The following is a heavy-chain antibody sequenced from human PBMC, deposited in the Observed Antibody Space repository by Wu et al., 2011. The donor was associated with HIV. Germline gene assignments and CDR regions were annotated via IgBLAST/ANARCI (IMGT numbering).Heavy chain of an antibody. J-gene: IGHJ5*02. CDR1: GYTFTGYY. V-gene: IGHV1-2*02. D-gene: IGHD2-15*01. CDR2: INPNSVGT. Sequence: QVQLVQSGAEVKRPGASVKVSCKASGYTFTGYYMHWVRQAPGQGLEWVGCINPNSVGTKFAQNFQGRVTMTSDTSITTAYMELTRLRSDDTAIYYCAREISGGVALWFDPWGQGTLVTVSS. CDR3: AREISGGVALWFDP.